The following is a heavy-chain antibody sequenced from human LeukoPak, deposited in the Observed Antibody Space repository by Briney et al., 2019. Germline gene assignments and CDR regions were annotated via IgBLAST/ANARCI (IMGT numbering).Heavy chain of an antibody. CDR2: INHSGST. Sequence: SETLSLTCAVYGGSFSGYYWSWIRQPPGKGLEWIGEINHSGSTNYNPSLKSRVTISVDTSKNQFSLKLSSVTAADTAVYYCARHVPMEELDSSGYYFSSYFDYWGQGTLVTVSS. D-gene: IGHD3-22*01. CDR3: ARHVPMEELDSSGYYFSSYFDY. V-gene: IGHV4-34*01. CDR1: GGSFSGYY. J-gene: IGHJ4*02.